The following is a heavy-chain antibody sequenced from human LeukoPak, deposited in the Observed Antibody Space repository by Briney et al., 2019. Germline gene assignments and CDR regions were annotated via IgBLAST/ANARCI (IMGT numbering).Heavy chain of an antibody. Sequence: GGSLRLSCSDYGFTFSNYAIHWVRQAPGRRLKYVSGISSDGGTTYYADSVKGRFSISRDNSKNTMYLQMSSLRAEDTAVYYCVKDRSTVTDDAFDIWGQGTMVTVSS. CDR1: GFTFSNYA. CDR3: VKDRSTVTDDAFDI. J-gene: IGHJ3*02. V-gene: IGHV3-64D*06. D-gene: IGHD4-17*01. CDR2: ISSDGGTT.